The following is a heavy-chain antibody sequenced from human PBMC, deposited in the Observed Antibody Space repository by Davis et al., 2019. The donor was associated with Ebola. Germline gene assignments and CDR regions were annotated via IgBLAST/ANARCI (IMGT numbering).Heavy chain of an antibody. V-gene: IGHV4-34*01. Sequence: PSETLSLTCVVYGGSFSGYYWSWTRQPPEKGLEWIGEINHSGSTNYNPSLKSRVTISVDTSKNQFSLKLSSVTAADTAVYYCARLIAAAARGIWDHYYYGMDVWGQGTTVTVSS. CDR3: ARLIAAAARGIWDHYYYGMDV. J-gene: IGHJ6*02. CDR2: INHSGST. D-gene: IGHD6-13*01. CDR1: GGSFSGYY.